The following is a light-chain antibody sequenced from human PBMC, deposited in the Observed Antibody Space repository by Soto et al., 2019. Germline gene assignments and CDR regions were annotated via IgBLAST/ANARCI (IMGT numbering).Light chain of an antibody. CDR3: QSYDTSLSGVV. CDR1: SSNIGAGYD. J-gene: IGLJ2*01. Sequence: QSVLTQPPSVSGAPGQRVTISCAGSSSNIGAGYDVHWYQQLPGTAPKLLIYGNNNRPSGVPDRFFGSESGTSASLAITGLQAEDEADYYCQSYDTSLSGVVFGGGTKVTVL. V-gene: IGLV1-40*01. CDR2: GNN.